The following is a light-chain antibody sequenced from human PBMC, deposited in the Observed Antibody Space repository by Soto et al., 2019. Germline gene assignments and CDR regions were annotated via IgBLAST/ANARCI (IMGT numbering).Light chain of an antibody. CDR2: AAS. V-gene: IGKV1-39*01. Sequence: DIQMTQSPSSLSASVGDRVTITCRASQSISSYLNWYQQKPGKAPKLLIYAASSLQSGVPSRFSGSGSGTDFTLTISSLQPEYFATYYCQQIEFGQGTKVEI. CDR3: QQIE. J-gene: IGKJ1*01. CDR1: QSISSY.